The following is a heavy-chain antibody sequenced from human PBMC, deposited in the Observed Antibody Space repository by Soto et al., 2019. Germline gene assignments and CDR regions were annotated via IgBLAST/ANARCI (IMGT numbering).Heavy chain of an antibody. CDR2: IFYSGST. V-gene: IGHV4-30-4*01. D-gene: IGHD2-15*01. CDR3: AREASYCSGGSCYPKIFDY. J-gene: IGHJ4*02. Sequence: PGKGLEWIGYIFYSGSTFYNPSLKSRVTISVDTSKNQFFLKLSSVTAADTAVYYCAREASYCSGGSCYPKIFDYWGQGTLVTVSS.